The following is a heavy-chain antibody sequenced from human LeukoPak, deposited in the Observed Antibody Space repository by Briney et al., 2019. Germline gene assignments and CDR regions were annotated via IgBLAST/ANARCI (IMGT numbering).Heavy chain of an antibody. CDR2: ISAYNGNT. CDR1: GYTFTSYG. V-gene: IGHV1-18*01. CDR3: ARYCSSTSCYLPFDP. J-gene: IGHJ5*02. D-gene: IGHD2-2*01. Sequence: GASVKVSCKASGYTFTSYGISWVRPAPGQGLEWMGWISAYNGNTNYAQKLQGRVTMTTDTSTSTAYMELRSLRSDDTAVYYFARYCSSTSCYLPFDPWGQGTLVTVSS.